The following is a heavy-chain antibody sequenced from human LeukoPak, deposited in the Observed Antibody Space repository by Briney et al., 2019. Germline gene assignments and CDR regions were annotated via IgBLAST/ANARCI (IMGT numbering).Heavy chain of an antibody. Sequence: ASVKVSCKASGYTFTGYYMHWVRQAPGQGLEWMGWINPNSGGTNYAQKFQGRVTMTRDTSISTAYMELSRLGSDDTAVYYCARVGSTMVRGAPNYWGQGTLVTVSS. CDR2: INPNSGGT. D-gene: IGHD3-10*01. J-gene: IGHJ4*02. CDR3: ARVGSTMVRGAPNY. CDR1: GYTFTGYY. V-gene: IGHV1-2*02.